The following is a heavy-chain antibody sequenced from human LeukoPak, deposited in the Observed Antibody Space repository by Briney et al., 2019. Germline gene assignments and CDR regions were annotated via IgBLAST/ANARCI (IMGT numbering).Heavy chain of an antibody. D-gene: IGHD3-10*01. Sequence: GASVKVSCKASGYTFTSYYMHWVRQAPGQGLEWMGWINPNSGGTNYAQKFQGRVTMTRDTSISTAYMELSRLRSDDTAVYYCARTGITMVRGVIITYAFDIWGQGTMVTVSS. V-gene: IGHV1-2*02. CDR3: ARTGITMVRGVIITYAFDI. CDR1: GYTFTSYY. CDR2: INPNSGGT. J-gene: IGHJ3*02.